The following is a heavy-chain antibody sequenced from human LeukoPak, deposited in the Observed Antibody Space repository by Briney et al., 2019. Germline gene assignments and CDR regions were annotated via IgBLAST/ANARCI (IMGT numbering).Heavy chain of an antibody. D-gene: IGHD6-13*01. J-gene: IGHJ4*02. CDR1: GFTFSSSS. CDR3: ARTDSSSWDVY. V-gene: IGHV3-48*04. CDR2: ISSSSSTI. Sequence: GGSLRLSCAAPGFTFSSSSMNWVRKAPGKGLEWVSYISSSSSTIYYADSVKGRFTISRDNARNSLYLQMNSLRAEDTAVYYCARTDSSSWDVYWGQGTLVTVSS.